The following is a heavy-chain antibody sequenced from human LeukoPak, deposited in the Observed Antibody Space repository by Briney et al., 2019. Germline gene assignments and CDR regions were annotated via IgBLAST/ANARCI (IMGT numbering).Heavy chain of an antibody. V-gene: IGHV4-4*07. CDR3: ARGVRLRDAFDI. CDR1: GGSISSYY. J-gene: IGHJ3*02. D-gene: IGHD5-12*01. CDR2: IYTSGSA. Sequence: SETLSLTCTVSGGSISSYYWSWIRQPAGKGLEWIGRIYTSGSANYNPSLKSRVTMSVDTSKNQFSLKLSSVTAADTAVYYCARGVRLRDAFDIWRQGTMVTVSS.